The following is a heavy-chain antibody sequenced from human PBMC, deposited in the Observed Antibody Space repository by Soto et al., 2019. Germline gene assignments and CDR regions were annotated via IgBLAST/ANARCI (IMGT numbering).Heavy chain of an antibody. CDR1: GFTFSSYW. Sequence: GGSLRLSCAASGFTFSSYWMSWVRQAPGKGLEWVANIKQDGSEKYYVDSVKGRFTISRDNAKNSLYLQMNSLRAEDTAVYYCARDGYCSSTSCYRLRYYGMDVWGQGTTVTVSS. V-gene: IGHV3-7*05. CDR3: ARDGYCSSTSCYRLRYYGMDV. CDR2: IKQDGSEK. D-gene: IGHD2-2*02. J-gene: IGHJ6*02.